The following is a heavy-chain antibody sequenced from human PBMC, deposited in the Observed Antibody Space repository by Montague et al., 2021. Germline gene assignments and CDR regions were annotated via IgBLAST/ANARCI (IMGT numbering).Heavy chain of an antibody. CDR2: LYSGGPT. CDR3: ARDIAGDGYSHFDC. CDR1: GFTVRSNY. Sequence: SLRLSCAASGFTVRSNYMSWVRQAPGKGLEWVSVLYSGGPTYYADSVEGRFTISSDNSKNTLFLQVNSLRAEDTAVYFCARDIAGDGYSHFDCWGQGTLVTVSS. J-gene: IGHJ4*02. D-gene: IGHD5-24*01. V-gene: IGHV3-53*01.